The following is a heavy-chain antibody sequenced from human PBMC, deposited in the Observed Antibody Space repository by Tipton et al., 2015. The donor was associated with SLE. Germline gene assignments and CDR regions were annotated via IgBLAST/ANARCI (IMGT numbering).Heavy chain of an antibody. V-gene: IGHV3-23*01. CDR2: ISGSGGST. D-gene: IGHD4-17*01. J-gene: IGHJ2*01. CDR1: GGSISSSSYY. CDR3: AKYGTVTFYWYFDL. Sequence: LSLTCTVSGGSISSSSYYWGWIRQAPGKGLEWVSAISGSGGSTYYADSVKGRFTISRDNSKNTLYLQMNSLRAEDTAVYYCAKYGTVTFYWYFDLWGRGTLVTVSS.